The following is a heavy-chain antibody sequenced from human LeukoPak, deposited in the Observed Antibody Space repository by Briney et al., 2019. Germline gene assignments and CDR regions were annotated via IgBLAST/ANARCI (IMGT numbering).Heavy chain of an antibody. Sequence: GASVKVSCKASGYTFTGYYMHWVRQAPGQGLEWMGWINPNSGGTNYAQKFQGRVTITADKSTSTAYMELSSLRSEDTAVYYCARDPKGRDNDFWSGYYPFWGQGTLVTVSS. CDR3: ARDPKGRDNDFWSGYYPF. J-gene: IGHJ4*02. CDR2: INPNSGGT. D-gene: IGHD3-3*01. CDR1: GYTFTGYY. V-gene: IGHV1-2*02.